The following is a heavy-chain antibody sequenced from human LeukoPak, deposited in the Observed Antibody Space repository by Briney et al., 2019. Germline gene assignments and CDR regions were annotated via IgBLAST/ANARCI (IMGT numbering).Heavy chain of an antibody. CDR1: GNYW. V-gene: IGHV3-23*01. D-gene: IGHD2-21*01. CDR3: AKSVDSIVTLFDY. CDR2: ISSSGANI. Sequence: GGSLRLSCAASGNYWMHWVRQAPEKGLEWVSSISSSGANIYYAVSVKGRFTISRDNSKNTIYLQVNSLRAEDTAVYYCAKSVDSIVTLFDYWGQGTLVAVSS. J-gene: IGHJ4*02.